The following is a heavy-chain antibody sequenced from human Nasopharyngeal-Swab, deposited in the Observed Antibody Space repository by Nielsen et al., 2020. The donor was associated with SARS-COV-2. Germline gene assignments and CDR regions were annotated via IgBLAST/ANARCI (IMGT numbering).Heavy chain of an antibody. CDR3: ARRPYSSSSGDYYYGMDV. CDR1: GGTFSSYA. V-gene: IGHV1-69*13. CDR2: IIPIFGTA. Sequence: SVKVSCKASGGTFSSYAISWVRQAPGQGLEWMGGIIPIFGTANYAQKFQGRVTITADESTSTAYMELSSLRSGDTAVYYCARRPYSSSSGDYYYGMDVWGQGTTVTVSS. D-gene: IGHD6-6*01. J-gene: IGHJ6*02.